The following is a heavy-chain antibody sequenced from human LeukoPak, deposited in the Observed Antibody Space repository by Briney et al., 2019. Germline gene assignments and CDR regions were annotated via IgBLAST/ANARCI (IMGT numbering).Heavy chain of an antibody. Sequence: GGSLRLSCAASGFTLSTYEMTWVRQAPGKGLEWISFITSSGSPTFYADSVKGRFTIFRDTAKNSLFLQMNNLRGEDTAVYYCARDISSSTRAFDIWGQGTMVTVS. V-gene: IGHV3-48*03. J-gene: IGHJ3*02. CDR3: ARDISSSTRAFDI. D-gene: IGHD2-15*01. CDR2: ITSSGSPT. CDR1: GFTLSTYE.